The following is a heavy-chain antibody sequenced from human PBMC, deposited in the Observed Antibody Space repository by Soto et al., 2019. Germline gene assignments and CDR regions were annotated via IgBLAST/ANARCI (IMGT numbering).Heavy chain of an antibody. D-gene: IGHD2-21*02. CDR1: GNTFSNYY. J-gene: IGHJ4*02. V-gene: IGHV1-46*03. CDR2: INPSGGHT. CDR3: ARGGHVVVVTAAFDY. Sequence: QVQLVQSGAEVKKPGASVKVSCKASGNTFSNYYIHWVRQAPGQGLEWMGTINPSGGHTTYAQKFLGRVNMTRGTSTSTLYMELTSLRSEDTAVYYCARGGHVVVVTAAFDYWGQGTLVTVSS.